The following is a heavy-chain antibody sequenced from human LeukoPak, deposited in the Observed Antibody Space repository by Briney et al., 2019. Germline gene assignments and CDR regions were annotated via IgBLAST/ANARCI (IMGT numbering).Heavy chain of an antibody. J-gene: IGHJ4*02. CDR3: ARGLRGPTGPFDY. D-gene: IGHD1-1*01. Sequence: SVKVSCKASGGTFSSYAISWVRQAPGQGLEWMGGIIPNFGTANYAQKFQGRVTITTDESTSTAYMELSSLRSEDTAVYYCARGLRGPTGPFDYWGQGTLVTVSS. V-gene: IGHV1-69*05. CDR1: GGTFSSYA. CDR2: IIPNFGTA.